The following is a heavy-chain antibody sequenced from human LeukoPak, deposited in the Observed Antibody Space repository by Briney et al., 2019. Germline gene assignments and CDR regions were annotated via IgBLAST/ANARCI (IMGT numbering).Heavy chain of an antibody. Sequence: ASVKVSCKASGYTFTGYYMHWVRQAPGQGLEWMGWINPNSGGTNYAQKFQGRVTMTRDTSISTAYMELSRLRSDDTAMYYCARSLVVVAAHFDYWGQGTLVTVSS. CDR1: GYTFTGYY. J-gene: IGHJ4*02. V-gene: IGHV1-2*02. CDR2: INPNSGGT. CDR3: ARSLVVVAAHFDY. D-gene: IGHD2-15*01.